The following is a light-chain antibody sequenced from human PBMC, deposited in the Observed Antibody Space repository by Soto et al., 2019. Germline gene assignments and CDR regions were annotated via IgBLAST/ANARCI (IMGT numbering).Light chain of an antibody. V-gene: IGKV3-11*01. J-gene: IGKJ5*01. Sequence: ESVLTHSPDTLSLSQRERATLSCRASQSVSSSCLAWYQQKPGQAPRLLIYDASNRATGIPARFSGSGSGTDFTLTISSLEPEDFAVYYCQQRSNWPPITFGQGTRLEI. CDR1: QSVSSSC. CDR3: QQRSNWPPIT. CDR2: DAS.